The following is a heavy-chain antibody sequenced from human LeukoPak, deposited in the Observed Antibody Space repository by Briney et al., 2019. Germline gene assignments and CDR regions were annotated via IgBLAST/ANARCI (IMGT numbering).Heavy chain of an antibody. D-gene: IGHD3-22*01. V-gene: IGHV1-2*02. CDR2: INPNSGGT. CDR1: GYTFTIYS. CDR3: ARDYYDSSGYISDY. J-gene: IGHJ4*02. Sequence: RGSLKLSCAASGYTFTIYSMNWVRQAPGKGLEWLASINPNSGGTDYAQKFQGRVTMTSDTSISTAYMELSRLRSDDTAVYYCARDYYDSSGYISDYWGQGTLVTVSS.